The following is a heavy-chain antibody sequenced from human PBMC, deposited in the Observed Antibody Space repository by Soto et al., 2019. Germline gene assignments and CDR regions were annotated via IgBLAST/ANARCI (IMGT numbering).Heavy chain of an antibody. Sequence: VQLVESGGGVVQPGRSLRLSCAASGFTFSDYAMHWVRQAPGKGLEWVAVVSHDGRNTPYADSVKGRFTISRDSSKTTVSLEMTSLRAEDTAVYYCAKGGRQCLVTSDFNYWGQGARVTVSS. CDR1: GFTFSDYA. V-gene: IGHV3-30*18. CDR3: AKGGRQCLVTSDFNY. CDR2: VSHDGRNT. J-gene: IGHJ4*02. D-gene: IGHD6-19*01.